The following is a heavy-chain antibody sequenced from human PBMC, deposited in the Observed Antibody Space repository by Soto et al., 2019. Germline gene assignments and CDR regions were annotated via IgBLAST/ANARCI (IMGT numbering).Heavy chain of an antibody. CDR3: AKEKLYSNYEYDFDH. D-gene: IGHD4-4*01. CDR1: GFTFSNYA. J-gene: IGHJ4*02. CDR2: ISWNSGTI. V-gene: IGHV3-9*01. Sequence: EVQLVESGGGLVQPGRSLRLSCAASGFTFSNYAMHWVRQAPGTGLEWVSGISWNSGTIGYADSVKGRVTISRDNAKNSLYLQMNSLRAEDTALYYCAKEKLYSNYEYDFDHWGQGTLVTVSS.